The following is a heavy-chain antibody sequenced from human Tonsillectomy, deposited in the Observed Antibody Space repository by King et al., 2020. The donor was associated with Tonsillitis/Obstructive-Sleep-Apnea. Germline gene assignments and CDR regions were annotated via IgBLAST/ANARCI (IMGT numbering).Heavy chain of an antibody. J-gene: IGHJ6*02. V-gene: IGHV3-53*01. CDR3: ARDGATIFGVVETYYYYGMDV. CDR2: IYSGGST. D-gene: IGHD3-3*01. CDR1: GFTVSSNY. Sequence: VQLVESGGGLIQPGGSLRLSCAASGFTVSSNYMSWVRQAPGKGLEWVSVIYSGGSTYYADSVKGRFTISRDNSKNTLYLQMNSLRAEDTAVYYCARDGATIFGVVETYYYYGMDVWGQGTTVTVSS.